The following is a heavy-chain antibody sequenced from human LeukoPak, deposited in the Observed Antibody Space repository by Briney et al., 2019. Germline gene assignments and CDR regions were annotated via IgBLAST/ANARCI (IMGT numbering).Heavy chain of an antibody. D-gene: IGHD2-2*02. J-gene: IGHJ4*02. Sequence: PGGSLRLSCAASGFTFSSYGMHWVRQAPGKGLEWVAFIRYDGSNKYYADSVKGRFTISRDNSKNTLYLQMNSLRAEDTAVYYCAKDPPYCSSTSCYTKINDYWGQGTLVTVSS. CDR2: IRYDGSNK. CDR3: AKDPPYCSSTSCYTKINDY. V-gene: IGHV3-30*02. CDR1: GFTFSSYG.